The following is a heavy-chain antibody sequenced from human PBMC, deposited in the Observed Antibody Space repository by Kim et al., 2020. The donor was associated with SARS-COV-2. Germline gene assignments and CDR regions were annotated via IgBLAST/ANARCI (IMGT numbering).Heavy chain of an antibody. V-gene: IGHV3-74*01. J-gene: IGHJ4*02. CDR2: INRDGSSA. D-gene: IGHD6-25*01. CDR3: GRDVHIAAADF. CDR1: GFTFRTYW. Sequence: GGSLRLSCAGSGFTFRTYWMHWVRRAPVKGLEWVSRINRDGSSAQYVDSVRGRFTVTRYNVKDTLYLQMNSLSAEDTAIYYCGRDVHIAAADFWGPGTVVTVSS.